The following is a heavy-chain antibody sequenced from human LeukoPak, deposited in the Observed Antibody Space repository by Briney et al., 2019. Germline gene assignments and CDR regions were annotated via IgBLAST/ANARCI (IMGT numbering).Heavy chain of an antibody. D-gene: IGHD6-13*01. CDR2: INHSGST. Sequence: SETLSLTCAVYGGSFSGYYWSWIRQPPGKGLEWIGEINHSGSTNYNPSLKSRVTISVDTSKNQFSLKLSSVTAADTAVYYCARLSYSSSWDFDYWGQGTLVTVSS. CDR1: GGSFSGYY. CDR3: ARLSYSSSWDFDY. V-gene: IGHV4-34*01. J-gene: IGHJ4*02.